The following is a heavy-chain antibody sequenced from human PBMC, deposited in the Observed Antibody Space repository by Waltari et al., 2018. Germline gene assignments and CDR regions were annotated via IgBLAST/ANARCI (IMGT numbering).Heavy chain of an antibody. CDR2: KRCGSGIT. Sequence: EVQLLESGGGLARPRGSLRLSCAASGFSVSNYAMSWVRQAPGKGLELVSSKRCGSGITSYAASVRGRFTIARDNSKNTLYLQMNSLRDEDTALYYCAKGLGDRYFDLWGRGTLVTVSS. J-gene: IGHJ2*01. CDR3: AKGLGDRYFDL. CDR1: GFSVSNYA. D-gene: IGHD3-10*01. V-gene: IGHV3-23*01.